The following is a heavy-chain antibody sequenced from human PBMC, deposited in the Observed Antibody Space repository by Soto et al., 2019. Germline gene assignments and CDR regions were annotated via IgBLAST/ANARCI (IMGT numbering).Heavy chain of an antibody. D-gene: IGHD3-3*01. CDR1: GFTFSSYE. CDR2: ISSSGSTI. V-gene: IGHV3-48*03. J-gene: IGHJ6*02. Sequence: GGSLRLSCAASGFTFSSYEMNWVRQAPGKGLEWVSYISSSGSTIYYADSVKGRFTISRDNAKNSLYLQMNSLRDEDTAVYYCARGPSKYYDFWSGYYRDYYYGMDVWGQGTTVTVS. CDR3: ARGPSKYYDFWSGYYRDYYYGMDV.